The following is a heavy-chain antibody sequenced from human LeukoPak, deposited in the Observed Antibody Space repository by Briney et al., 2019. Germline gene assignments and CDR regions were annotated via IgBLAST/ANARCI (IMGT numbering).Heavy chain of an antibody. Sequence: GGSLRLSCVASGFTFSSYAMSWVRQAPGKGLEWVSGISGGGSSTYYADSVKGRFTISRDNSKNTLYLQMNSLRAEDTAAYYCAKDLKGGWPTGRDWFDPWGQGTLVTVSS. V-gene: IGHV3-23*01. CDR3: AKDLKGGWPTGRDWFDP. J-gene: IGHJ5*02. CDR1: GFTFSSYA. D-gene: IGHD1-1*01. CDR2: ISGGGSST.